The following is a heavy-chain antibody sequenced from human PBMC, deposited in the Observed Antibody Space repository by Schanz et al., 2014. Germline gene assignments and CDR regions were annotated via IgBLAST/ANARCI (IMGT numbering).Heavy chain of an antibody. CDR2: ILGLASTT. CDR3: AKAADWPVTRFDP. J-gene: IGHJ5*02. CDR1: GFTFSSYA. V-gene: IGHV3-23*04. D-gene: IGHD3-9*01. Sequence: EVQLVESGGGLVQPGGSLRLSCAASGFTFSSYAMSWVRQAPGKGLEWVSAILGLASTTYYADSVKGRFTISSDSSKNTLYLQMSSLRADDTAVYYCAKAADWPVTRFDPWGQGTLVTVSS.